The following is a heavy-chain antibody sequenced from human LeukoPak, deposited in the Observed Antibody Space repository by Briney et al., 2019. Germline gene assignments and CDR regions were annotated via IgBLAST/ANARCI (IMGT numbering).Heavy chain of an antibody. CDR1: GGSISSYY. J-gene: IGHJ3*02. Sequence: PSETLSLTCAVSGGSISSYYWRWIRQPPGKGLELIGYIYYSGRTNYNPSLKSRVTISVDTSKNQFSLKLSSVTAADTAVYYCARGGNYDKEDFDIWGQGTMVTVSS. D-gene: IGHD3-22*01. CDR2: IYYSGRT. V-gene: IGHV4-59*01. CDR3: ARGGNYDKEDFDI.